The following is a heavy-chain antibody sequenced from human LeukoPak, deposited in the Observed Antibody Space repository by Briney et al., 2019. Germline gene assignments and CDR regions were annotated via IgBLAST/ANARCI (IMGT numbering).Heavy chain of an antibody. D-gene: IGHD3-16*01. V-gene: IGHV4-4*09. CDR3: ARRRTSGVSGGCCWFDP. CDR2: NYTSGST. J-gene: IGHJ5*02. CDR1: GGPISSYY. Sequence: AETLSLPCTVSGGPISSYYWSWIRQPPGRGLEWIGYNYTSGSTNNNSSIKSRVTILVDSSKNPFPLMLSSVTAANAAVYYGARRRTSGVSGGCCWFDPWGQGTMVTASS.